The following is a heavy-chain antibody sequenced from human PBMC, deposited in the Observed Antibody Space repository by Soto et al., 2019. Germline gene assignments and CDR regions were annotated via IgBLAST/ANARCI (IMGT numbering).Heavy chain of an antibody. J-gene: IGHJ6*03. CDR3: AKGSTIFGVVHYYYYYYMDV. CDR2: ISGSGGST. D-gene: IGHD3-3*01. V-gene: IGHV3-23*01. Sequence: PGGSLRLSCAASGFTFSSYAMSWVRQAPGKGLEWVSAISGSGGSTYYADSVKGRFTISRDNSKNTLYLQMNSLRAEDTAVYYCAKGSTIFGVVHYYYYYYMDVWGKGTTVTVSS. CDR1: GFTFSSYA.